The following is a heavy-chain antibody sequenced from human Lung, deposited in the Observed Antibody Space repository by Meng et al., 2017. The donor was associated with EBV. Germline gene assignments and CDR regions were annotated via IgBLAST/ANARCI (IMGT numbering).Heavy chain of an antibody. CDR1: GYTFTSYA. V-gene: IGHV7-4-1*02. D-gene: IGHD2-15*01. CDR3: ARLYCSGGSCYTIDY. Sequence: QVQLVQSGSEFKKTGDSVKVSCKASGYTFTSYAMNWVRQAPGQGLEWMGWINTNTGNPTYAQGFTGRFVFSLDTSVSTAYLQISSLKAADTAVYYCARLYCSGGSCYTIDYWGQGTLVTVSS. J-gene: IGHJ4*02. CDR2: INTNTGNP.